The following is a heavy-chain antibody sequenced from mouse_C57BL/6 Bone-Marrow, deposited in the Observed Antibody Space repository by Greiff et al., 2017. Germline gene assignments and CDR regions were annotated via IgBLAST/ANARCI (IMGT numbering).Heavy chain of an antibody. J-gene: IGHJ2*01. CDR1: GYTFTGYW. V-gene: IGHV1-9*01. D-gene: IGHD2-12*01. CDR3: ARKFTTGRVYFAY. Sequence: VQLQQSGAELMKPGASVKLSCTATGYTFTGYWIEWVKQRPGHGLEWIGEILPGSGSTNYNEKFKGKAPFTADTSSNTAYMQLNSLTTEDTAIDYCARKFTTGRVYFAYWGQGTTLTVSS. CDR2: ILPGSGST.